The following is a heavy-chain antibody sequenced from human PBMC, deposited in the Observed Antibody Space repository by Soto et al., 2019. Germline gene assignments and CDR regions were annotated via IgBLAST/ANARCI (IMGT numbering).Heavy chain of an antibody. CDR2: IYPGDSNT. J-gene: IGHJ5*02. V-gene: IGHV5-51*01. CDR1: GYSFTNYW. D-gene: IGHD2-2*02. Sequence: LGESLQISCEGSGYSFTNYWIGWVRQMPGKGLEWMGIIYPGDSNTRYSPSFQGQVTISADKSISTAYLQWSSLKASDTAMYYCAGEGFCIFTCGYTVFSWGRGAGFIVSS. CDR3: AGEGFCIFTCGYTVFS.